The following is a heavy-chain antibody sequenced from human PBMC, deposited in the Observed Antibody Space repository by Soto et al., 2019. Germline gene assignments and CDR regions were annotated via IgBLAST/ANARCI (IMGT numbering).Heavy chain of an antibody. V-gene: IGHV3-30-3*01. CDR3: ATARRVGAAYYFDY. CDR2: ISYDGSNK. J-gene: IGHJ4*02. Sequence: GGSLRLSCAASGFTFSSYAMHWVRQAPGKGLEWVAVISYDGSNKYYADSVKGRFTISRDNSKNTLYLQMNSLRAEDTAVYYCATARRVGAAYYFDYWGQGTLVTVSS. D-gene: IGHD2-15*01. CDR1: GFTFSSYA.